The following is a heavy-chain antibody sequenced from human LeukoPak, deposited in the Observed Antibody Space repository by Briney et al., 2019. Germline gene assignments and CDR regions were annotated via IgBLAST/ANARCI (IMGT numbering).Heavy chain of an antibody. Sequence: ASVKVCCKASGYSFTSYDFYCMRQATGQRPELMGWMSPNSGDTGYAQKFQDRVTMTRNTSISTAYMELSSLRSDDTAVYYCARGPPNWGYDYWGPGTLVTVSS. J-gene: IGHJ4*02. CDR3: ARGPPNWGYDY. CDR2: MSPNSGDT. CDR1: GYSFTSYD. V-gene: IGHV1-8*01. D-gene: IGHD7-27*01.